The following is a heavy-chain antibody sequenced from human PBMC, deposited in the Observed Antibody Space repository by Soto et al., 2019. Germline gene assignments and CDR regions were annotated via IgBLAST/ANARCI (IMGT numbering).Heavy chain of an antibody. V-gene: IGHV1-69*01. CDR1: GGTLSNSA. J-gene: IGHJ6*03. D-gene: IGHD3-22*01. Sequence: QVQLAQSGAEVKKPGSSVKVSCKASGGTLSNSAISWVRQAPGQGLEWMGGIIPVFGTVNYAQNFRDRVTISADESTSTIYMEMRSLRSEDTAGYFCASGRIIVVGSSAYYQMAVWGQGTTVTVTS. CDR2: IIPVFGTV. CDR3: ASGRIIVVGSSAYYQMAV.